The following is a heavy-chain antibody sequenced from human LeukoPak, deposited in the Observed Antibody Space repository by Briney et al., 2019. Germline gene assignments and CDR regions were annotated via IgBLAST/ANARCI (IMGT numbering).Heavy chain of an antibody. J-gene: IGHJ4*02. CDR2: IYYSGST. CDR1: GGSISSYY. CDR3: ARHQGYGGNFYDY. Sequence: ETSETLSLTCTVSGGSISSYYWSWIRQPPGKGLEWIRYIYYSGSTNYNPSLKSRVTISVDTSKNRFSLKLSSVTAADTAVYYCARHQGYGGNFYDYWGQGTLVTVSS. V-gene: IGHV4-59*08. D-gene: IGHD4-23*01.